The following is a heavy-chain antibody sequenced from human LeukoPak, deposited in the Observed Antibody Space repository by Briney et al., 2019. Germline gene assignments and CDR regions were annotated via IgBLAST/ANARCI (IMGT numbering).Heavy chain of an antibody. CDR3: ARSSSWYRGEFDY. CDR2: IIPIFGTA. V-gene: IGHV1-69*13. D-gene: IGHD6-13*01. J-gene: IGHJ4*02. Sequence: ASVKVSCKASGGTFSSYAISWVRQAPGQGLEWMGGIIPIFGTANYAQKFQGRVTITADESTSTAYMELSSLRSEDTAVYYCARSSSWYRGEFDYWGQGTLVTVSS. CDR1: GGTFSSYA.